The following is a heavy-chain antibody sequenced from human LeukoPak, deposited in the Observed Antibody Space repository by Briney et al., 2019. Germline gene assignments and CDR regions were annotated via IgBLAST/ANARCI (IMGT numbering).Heavy chain of an antibody. D-gene: IGHD5-12*01. Sequence: PGGSLRLSCAASGFTFDDYAMHWVRQAPGKGLEWVSGISWNSGSIGYADSVKGRFTISRDNAKNSLYLQMNSLRAEDTALYYCAKVGVRYSGYEGLPHYWGQGTLVTVSS. CDR1: GFTFDDYA. J-gene: IGHJ4*02. V-gene: IGHV3-9*01. CDR3: AKVGVRYSGYEGLPHY. CDR2: ISWNSGSI.